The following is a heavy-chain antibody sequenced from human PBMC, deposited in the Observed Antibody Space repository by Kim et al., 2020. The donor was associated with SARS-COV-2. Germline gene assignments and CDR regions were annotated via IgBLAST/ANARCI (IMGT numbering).Heavy chain of an antibody. J-gene: IGHJ3*02. Sequence: GGSLRLSCAASGFTVSSNYMSWVRQAPGKGLEWVSVIYSGGSTYYADSVKGRFTISRDNSKNTLYLQMNSLRAEDTAVYYCARDYGSGSYYAFDIWGQGTMVTVSS. CDR3: ARDYGSGSYYAFDI. CDR2: IYSGGST. D-gene: IGHD3-10*01. V-gene: IGHV3-53*01. CDR1: GFTVSSNY.